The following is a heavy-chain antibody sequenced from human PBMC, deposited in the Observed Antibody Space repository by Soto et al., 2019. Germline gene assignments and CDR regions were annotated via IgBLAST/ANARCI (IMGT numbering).Heavy chain of an antibody. CDR3: ARLYYYDSSGLGYYYGMDV. D-gene: IGHD3-22*01. CDR1: GFSLSTSGMC. CDR2: SDWDDDK. J-gene: IGHJ6*02. Sequence: SGPTRVNPTQTLTLTCTFSGFSLSTSGMCVSWIRQPPGKALEWLALSDWDDDKYYSTSLKTRLTISKDTSKNQVVLTMTNMDPVDTATYYCARLYYYDSSGLGYYYGMDVWGQGTTVTVSS. V-gene: IGHV2-70*01.